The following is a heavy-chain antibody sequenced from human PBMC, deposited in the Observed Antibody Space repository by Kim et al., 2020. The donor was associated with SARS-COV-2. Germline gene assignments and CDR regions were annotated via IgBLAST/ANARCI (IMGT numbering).Heavy chain of an antibody. Sequence: YADSVKGRFTISRDNAKDTLYLQMNRRVVEDTAGYYCARDGVVVPAALVYWGQGSQVTVSS. V-gene: IGHV3-74*01. J-gene: IGHJ4*02. CDR3: ARDGVVVPAALVY. D-gene: IGHD2-2*01.